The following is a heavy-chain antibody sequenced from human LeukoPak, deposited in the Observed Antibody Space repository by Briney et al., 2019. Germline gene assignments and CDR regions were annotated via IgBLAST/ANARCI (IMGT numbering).Heavy chain of an antibody. CDR1: GGTFSSYA. V-gene: IGHV1-69*13. CDR3: ARQEAYYDFPSGYYYYGMDV. D-gene: IGHD3-3*01. Sequence: AASVKVSCKASGGTFSSYAISWVRQAPGQGLEWMGGIIPIFGTANYAQKFQGRVTITADGSTSTAYMELSSLRSEDTAVYYCARQEAYYDFPSGYYYYGMDVWGQGTTVTVSS. CDR2: IIPIFGTA. J-gene: IGHJ6*02.